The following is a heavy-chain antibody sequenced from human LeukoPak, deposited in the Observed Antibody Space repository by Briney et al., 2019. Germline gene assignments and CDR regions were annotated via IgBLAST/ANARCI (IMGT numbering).Heavy chain of an antibody. Sequence: SETLSLTCTVSDGSISSYYWSWIRQPPGKGLEWIGYIYYSGSTNYNPSLKSRVTISVDTSKNQFSLNLTSVTAADTAVYYCARFTPQGYGWGGYNRFDPWGQGTLVTVSS. CDR3: ARFTPQGYGWGGYNRFDP. CDR1: DGSISSYY. V-gene: IGHV4-59*01. CDR2: IYYSGST. D-gene: IGHD3-16*01. J-gene: IGHJ5*02.